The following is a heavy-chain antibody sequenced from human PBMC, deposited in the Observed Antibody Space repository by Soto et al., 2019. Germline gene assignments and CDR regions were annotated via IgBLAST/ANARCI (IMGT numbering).Heavy chain of an antibody. Sequence: QVQLVQSGAEVKKPGASVKVSCKATGYTFASYAISWMRRAPGQRLEWMGWISAYNGNTNYAQKHQGRVTMTTDTNTSTAYMELRILSSDDTTLYYCARDTPPPDYSGQGTLVTVSS. CDR2: ISAYNGNT. J-gene: IGHJ4*02. V-gene: IGHV1-18*01. CDR3: ARDTPPPDY. CDR1: GYTFASYA.